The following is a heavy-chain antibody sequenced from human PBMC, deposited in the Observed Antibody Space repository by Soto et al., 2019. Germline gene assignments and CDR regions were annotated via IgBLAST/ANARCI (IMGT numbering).Heavy chain of an antibody. V-gene: IGHV3-48*03. Sequence: GGSLRLSCAASGFTFSSYAMHWVRQAPGKGLEWVSYISGSGNTIYYADSVKGRFTISRDNAKNTLYLQMNSLRAGDTAVYYCASCMAPRGSYYYYGMDVWGQGTTVTVSS. CDR2: ISGSGNTI. J-gene: IGHJ6*02. CDR1: GFTFSSYA. D-gene: IGHD3-16*01. CDR3: ASCMAPRGSYYYYGMDV.